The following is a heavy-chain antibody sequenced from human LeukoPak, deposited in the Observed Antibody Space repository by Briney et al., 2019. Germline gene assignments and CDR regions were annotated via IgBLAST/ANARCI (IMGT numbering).Heavy chain of an antibody. CDR2: INPNSGGT. CDR1: GYTFTSYY. V-gene: IGHV1-2*02. CDR3: ARDGGRYYGSGSLQGISDYYYYYMDV. D-gene: IGHD3-10*01. J-gene: IGHJ6*03. Sequence: GASVKVSCKASGYTFTSYYMHWVRQAPGQGLEWMGWINPNSGGTNYAQKFQGRVTMTRDTSISTAYMELSRLRSDDTAVYYSARDGGRYYGSGSLQGISDYYYYYMDVWGKGTTVTVSS.